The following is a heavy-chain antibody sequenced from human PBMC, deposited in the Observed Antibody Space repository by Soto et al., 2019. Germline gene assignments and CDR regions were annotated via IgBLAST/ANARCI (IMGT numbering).Heavy chain of an antibody. V-gene: IGHV3-33*01. Sequence: GALRLSCAASGFTFSSYGMHWVRQAPGKGLEWVAVIWYDGSNKYYADSVKGRFTISRDNSKNTLYLQMNSLRAEDTAVYYCARDAGPYDFWSGFWFDPWGQGTLVTVSS. D-gene: IGHD3-3*01. CDR3: ARDAGPYDFWSGFWFDP. CDR1: GFTFSSYG. CDR2: IWYDGSNK. J-gene: IGHJ5*02.